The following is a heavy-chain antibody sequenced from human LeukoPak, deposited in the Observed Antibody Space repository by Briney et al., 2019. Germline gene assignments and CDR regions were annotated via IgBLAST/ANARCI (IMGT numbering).Heavy chain of an antibody. CDR3: ASGVGRRWLLKNPLDY. CDR2: INHSGST. CDR1: GGSFSGYY. Sequence: PSETLSLTCAVYGGSFSGYYWSWIRQPPGKGLEWIAEINHSGSTNYNPSLKSRVTISVDTSKNQFSLKLSSVTAADTAVYYCASGVGRRWLLKNPLDYWGQGTLVTVSS. J-gene: IGHJ4*02. V-gene: IGHV4-34*01. D-gene: IGHD5-24*01.